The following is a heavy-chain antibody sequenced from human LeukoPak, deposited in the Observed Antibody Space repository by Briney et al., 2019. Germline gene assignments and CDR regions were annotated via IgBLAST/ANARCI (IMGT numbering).Heavy chain of an antibody. CDR1: GGSISSGDYY. Sequence: SETLSLTCTVSGGSISSGDYYWSWIRQPPGRGLEWIGYIYYSGSTYYNPSLKSRVTISVDTSKNQFSLKLSSVTAADTAVYYCARGSYGSGSYYQAGGYYFDYWAREPWSPSPQ. D-gene: IGHD3-10*01. V-gene: IGHV4-30-4*01. CDR2: IYYSGST. J-gene: IGHJ4*02. CDR3: ARGSYGSGSYYQAGGYYFDY.